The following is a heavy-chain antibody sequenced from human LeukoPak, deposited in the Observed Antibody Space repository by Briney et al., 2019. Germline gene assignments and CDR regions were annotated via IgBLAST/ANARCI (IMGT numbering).Heavy chain of an antibody. CDR3: ARQGPRNIVVVVAATPKDAFDI. Sequence: ASVKVSCKASGYIFTSYDINWVRQATGQGLEWMGWMNPNSGITGYAQKFQGRVTMTRNTSINTAYMELSSLRPEDTAVYYCARQGPRNIVVVVAATPKDAFDIWGQGTMVTV. V-gene: IGHV1-8*01. D-gene: IGHD2-15*01. CDR2: MNPNSGIT. J-gene: IGHJ3*02. CDR1: GYIFTSYD.